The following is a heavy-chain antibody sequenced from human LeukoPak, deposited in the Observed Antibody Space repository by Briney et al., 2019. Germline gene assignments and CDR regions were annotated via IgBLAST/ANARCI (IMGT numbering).Heavy chain of an antibody. D-gene: IGHD2-15*01. J-gene: IGHJ4*02. V-gene: IGHV5-51*01. CDR3: ARPRGYCSSGSCYSIDY. Sequence: GESLKISCTGSGYSFTVYWIAWVRQMPGKGLEWMGIIYPGDSDTRYSPSFQGQVTISADRSISTAYLQWNSLKASDTAMYYCARPRGYCSSGSCYSIDYWGQGTLVTVSS. CDR1: GYSFTVYW. CDR2: IYPGDSDT.